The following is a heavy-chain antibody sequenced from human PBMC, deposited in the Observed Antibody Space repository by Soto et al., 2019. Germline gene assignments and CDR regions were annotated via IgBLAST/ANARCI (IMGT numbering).Heavy chain of an antibody. CDR3: ARAKLKWELRRGGGYYYGMDV. D-gene: IGHD1-26*01. Sequence: QVQLVQSGAEVKKPGSSVKVSCKASGGTFSSYAISWVRQAPGQGLEWMGGIIPIFGTANYAQKFQGRVTITADKSTSTAYMELSSLRSEDTAVYYFARAKLKWELRRGGGYYYGMDVWGQGTTVTVSS. V-gene: IGHV1-69*06. CDR1: GGTFSSYA. CDR2: IIPIFGTA. J-gene: IGHJ6*02.